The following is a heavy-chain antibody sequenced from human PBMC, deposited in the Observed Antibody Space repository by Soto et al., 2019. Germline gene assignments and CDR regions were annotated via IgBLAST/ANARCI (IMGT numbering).Heavy chain of an antibody. CDR2: IQPGDSDI. V-gene: IGHV5-51*01. D-gene: IGHD2-2*01. Sequence: PGESLKISCQGSGYSFSNYWIGWVRQMPGKGLQWLGIIQPGDSDIRYNPSFEDKITISADKSIDTAYLQWSSLKASDTAMYYCARPQGYCISTSCPAHDAFDIWGQGTMVTVSS. CDR1: GYSFSNYW. CDR3: ARPQGYCISTSCPAHDAFDI. J-gene: IGHJ3*02.